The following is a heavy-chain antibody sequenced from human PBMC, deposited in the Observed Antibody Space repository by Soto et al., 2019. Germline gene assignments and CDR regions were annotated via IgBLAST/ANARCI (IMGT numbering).Heavy chain of an antibody. CDR1: GCTFSSYA. Sequence: SVKVSCKASGCTFSSYAISWVRQAPGQGLEWMGGIIPIFGTANYAQKFQGRVTITADKSTSTAYMELSSLRSEDTAVYYCARAVYYYDSSGYTPPYYFDYWGQGTLVTVSS. V-gene: IGHV1-69*06. D-gene: IGHD3-22*01. CDR3: ARAVYYYDSSGYTPPYYFDY. J-gene: IGHJ4*02. CDR2: IIPIFGTA.